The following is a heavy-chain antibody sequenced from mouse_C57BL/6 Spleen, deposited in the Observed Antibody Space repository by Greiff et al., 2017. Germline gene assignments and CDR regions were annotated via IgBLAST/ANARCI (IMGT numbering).Heavy chain of an antibody. J-gene: IGHJ2*01. V-gene: IGHV1-64*01. CDR1: GYTFTSYW. D-gene: IGHD1-1*01. CDR2: IHPNSGST. CDR3: AKEGPYYYGSSGDFDY. Sequence: QVQLQQPGAELVKPGASVKLSCKASGYTFTSYWMHWVKQRPGQGLEWIGMIHPNSGSTNYNEKFKSKATLTVDKSSSTAYMQLSSLTSEDSAVYYCAKEGPYYYGSSGDFDYWGQGTTLTVSS.